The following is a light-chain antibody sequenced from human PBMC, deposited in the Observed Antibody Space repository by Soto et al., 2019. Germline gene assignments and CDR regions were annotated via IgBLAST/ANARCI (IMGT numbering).Light chain of an antibody. CDR1: QSVGSTN. CDR2: DAS. CDR3: QQYGSSPFT. V-gene: IGKV3D-20*01. Sequence: EIVLTQSPATLSLSPGERATLSCGASQSVGSTNLAWYQQKPGLAPRLLIYDASSRATGIPDRFSGSGSGTGFTLTISRLEPEDFAVYHCQQYGSSPFTFGPGTKVDIK. J-gene: IGKJ3*01.